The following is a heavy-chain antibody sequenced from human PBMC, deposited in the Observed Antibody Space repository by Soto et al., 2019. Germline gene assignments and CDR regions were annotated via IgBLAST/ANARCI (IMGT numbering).Heavy chain of an antibody. CDR3: AREATHDVDTAIALEGVLDY. CDR2: INPNSGGT. D-gene: IGHD5-18*01. CDR1: GYTFTGYY. V-gene: IGHV1-2*02. Sequence: QLQLVQSGAEVKKPGASVKVSCKASGYTFTGYYMHWVRQAPGQGLEWMGWINPNSGGTNYAQKFQGRVTLTRETTISTAYMELSRLRSDDTAVYYCAREATHDVDTAIALEGVLDYWGQGTLVTVSS. J-gene: IGHJ4*02.